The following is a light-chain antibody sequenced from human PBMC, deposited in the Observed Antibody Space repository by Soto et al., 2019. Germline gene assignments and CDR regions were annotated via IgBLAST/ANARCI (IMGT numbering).Light chain of an antibody. Sequence: EIVMTQSPATLSVSPGERATLSCRVSQSISNKLAWYQQKPGQPPRLLIYDTSTRATGIPARFSGSGSGTKFTLTINSLQSEDLAVYYCQQYNNWFLISFGQGTR. CDR2: DTS. CDR1: QSISNK. J-gene: IGKJ5*01. V-gene: IGKV3-15*01. CDR3: QQYNNWFLIS.